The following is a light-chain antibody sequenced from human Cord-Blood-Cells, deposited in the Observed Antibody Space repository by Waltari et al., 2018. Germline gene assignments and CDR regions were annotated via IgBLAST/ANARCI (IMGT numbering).Light chain of an antibody. Sequence: QSALTQPASVSGSPGQSITISCTGTSSDVGGYNYVSWYQQHPGKAPKLMIYDVSNLPSGVSNRFSVSKAGNTASLTISGLQAEDEADYYCSSYTSSSTYVFGTGTKVSVL. J-gene: IGLJ1*01. CDR3: SSYTSSSTYV. CDR2: DVS. V-gene: IGLV2-14*03. CDR1: SSDVGGYNY.